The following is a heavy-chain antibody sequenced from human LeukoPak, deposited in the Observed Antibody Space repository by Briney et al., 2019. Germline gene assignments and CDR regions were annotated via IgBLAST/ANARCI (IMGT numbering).Heavy chain of an antibody. D-gene: IGHD2-2*01. CDR2: ISAYNGNT. J-gene: IGHJ3*02. Sequence: APVKVSCKASGYTFTSYGISWVRQAPGQGLEWMGWISAYNGNTNYAQKLQGRVTMTTDTSTSTAYMELRSLRSDDTAVYYCARDWSGIVVVPAAIKLNDAFDIWGQGTMVTVSS. CDR3: ARDWSGIVVVPAAIKLNDAFDI. CDR1: GYTFTSYG. V-gene: IGHV1-18*01.